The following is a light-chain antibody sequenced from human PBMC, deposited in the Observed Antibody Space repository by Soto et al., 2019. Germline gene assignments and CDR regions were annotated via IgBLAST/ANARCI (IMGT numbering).Light chain of an antibody. CDR1: SSDVGGYNF. V-gene: IGLV2-8*01. CDR2: EVS. J-gene: IGLJ2*01. Sequence: HSALTQPPSASGSPGQLVTISCTGTSSDVGGYNFVSWYQQHPGKAPKLMIYEVSERPSGVPDRFSGSKSGNTASLTVSGLQAEDEADYYCSSYAGSNIVVFGGGTKLTVL. CDR3: SSYAGSNIVV.